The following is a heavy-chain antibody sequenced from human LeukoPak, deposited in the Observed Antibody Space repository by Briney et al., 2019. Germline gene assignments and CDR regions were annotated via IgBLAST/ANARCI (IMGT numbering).Heavy chain of an antibody. CDR3: AREHSWGDFGY. D-gene: IGHD2-15*01. J-gene: IGHJ4*02. CDR1: GGSVTSGSYY. V-gene: IGHV4-61*01. CDR2: ISYRGTT. Sequence: SETLSLTCTVSGGSVTSGSYYWSWIRQPPGKGLEWIGYISYRGTTNYNPSLKSRVTMSVDTSKNQFSLKLSSVSAADTAVYYCAREHSWGDFGYWGQGTLVTVSS.